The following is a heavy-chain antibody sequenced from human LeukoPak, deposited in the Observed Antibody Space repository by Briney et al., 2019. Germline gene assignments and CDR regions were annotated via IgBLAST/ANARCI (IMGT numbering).Heavy chain of an antibody. CDR3: ARDPGGDYYYYGMDV. CDR2: INPNSGGT. V-gene: IGHV1-2*02. CDR1: GYTFTGYY. J-gene: IGHJ6*02. Sequence: ASVKVSCKASGYTFTGYYMHWVRQAPGQGLEWMGWINPNSGGTNYAQKFQGRVTMTRDTSISTAYMELSRLRSDDTAVYYCARDPGGDYYYYGMDVWGQGTTVTVSS. D-gene: IGHD6-25*01.